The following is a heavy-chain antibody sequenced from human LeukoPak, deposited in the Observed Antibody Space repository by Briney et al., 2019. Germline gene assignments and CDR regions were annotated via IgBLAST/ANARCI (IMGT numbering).Heavy chain of an antibody. V-gene: IGHV3-15*01. J-gene: IGHJ4*02. CDR2: IKNKTDGGTT. D-gene: IGHD3-10*01. Sequence: KAGASLRLSRAGSEFTFSNAWMSWVRQAPGEGREWVGRIKNKTDGGTTECAARVRGRFNISRDDSKHTLYLQMDSLKTEDRAVYYCTTEGLWFGNTDYWAQGTLVTVCS. CDR3: TTEGLWFGNTDY. CDR1: EFTFSNAW.